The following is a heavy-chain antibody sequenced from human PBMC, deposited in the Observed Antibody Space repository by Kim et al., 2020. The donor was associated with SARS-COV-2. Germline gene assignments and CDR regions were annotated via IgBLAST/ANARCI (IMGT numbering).Heavy chain of an antibody. CDR3: ARDMAYYDILTGYYYGMDV. J-gene: IGHJ6*02. D-gene: IGHD3-9*01. V-gene: IGHV3-30*01. Sequence: GRFTISRDNSKNTRYLQMNSLRAEDTAVYYCARDMAYYDILTGYYYGMDVWGQGTTVTVSS.